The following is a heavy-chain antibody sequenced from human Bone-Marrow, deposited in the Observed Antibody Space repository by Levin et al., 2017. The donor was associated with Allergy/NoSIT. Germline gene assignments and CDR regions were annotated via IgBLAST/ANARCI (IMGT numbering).Heavy chain of an antibody. V-gene: IGHV4-39*07. CDR3: ARGRSFHDSSGYYYFDY. CDR1: GDSISSSNYY. CDR2: IYYSGST. J-gene: IGHJ4*02. D-gene: IGHD3-22*01. Sequence: PGGSLRLSCTVSGDSISSSNYYWAWIRQPPGKGLEWIGSIYYSGSTYYNPSLKGRVTIVIDTSNNQFSLKLSSVIAADTAVDYCARGRSFHDSSGYYYFDYWGQGPLVTVSS.